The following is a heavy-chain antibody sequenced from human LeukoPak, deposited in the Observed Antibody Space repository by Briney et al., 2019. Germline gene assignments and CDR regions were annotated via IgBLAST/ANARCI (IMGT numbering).Heavy chain of an antibody. CDR1: GGTFSSYA. Sequence: SVKVSCKASGGTFSSYAISWVRQGPGQGLEGMGGIIPIFGTANYAQKFQGRVTITADESTSTAYMELSRLRSQDTAVYYCASGFRIPVGAILWYFDYWGQGTLVTVSS. CDR3: ASGFRIPVGAILWYFDY. V-gene: IGHV1-69*13. CDR2: IIPIFGTA. J-gene: IGHJ4*02. D-gene: IGHD2-21*01.